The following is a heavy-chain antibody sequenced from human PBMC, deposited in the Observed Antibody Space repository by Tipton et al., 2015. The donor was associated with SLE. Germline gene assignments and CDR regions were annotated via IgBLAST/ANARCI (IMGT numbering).Heavy chain of an antibody. V-gene: IGHV4-34*01. Sequence: LRLSCAVYGGSFSGYYLSWIRQPPGKGLEWIGEINHSGSTHYNPSLKSRVTISVDTSKNQFSLKLTSVTAADTAVYYCARQYSSSSDYFDYWGQGTLVTGSS. CDR3: ARQYSSSSDYFDY. J-gene: IGHJ4*02. CDR2: INHSGST. CDR1: GGSFSGYY. D-gene: IGHD6-6*01.